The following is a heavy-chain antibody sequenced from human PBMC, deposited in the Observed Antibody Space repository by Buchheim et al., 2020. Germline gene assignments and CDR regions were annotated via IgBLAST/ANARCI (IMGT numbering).Heavy chain of an antibody. D-gene: IGHD3-3*01. CDR1: GGSISSYY. CDR3: ARGSYDFWSGYYGLSWFDP. CDR2: IYYSGST. J-gene: IGHJ5*02. V-gene: IGHV4-59*01. Sequence: QVQLQESGPGLVKPSETLSLPCTVSGGSISSYYWSWIRQPPGKGLEWLGYIYYSGSTNYNPSLKSRVTLSVDTSKNQFSLKLSSVTAADTAVYYCARGSYDFWSGYYGLSWFDPWGQGTL.